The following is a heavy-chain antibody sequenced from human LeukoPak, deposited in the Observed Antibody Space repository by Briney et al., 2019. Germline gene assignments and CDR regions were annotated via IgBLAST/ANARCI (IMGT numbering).Heavy chain of an antibody. CDR1: GFTFSSYA. CDR2: ISSNGGST. D-gene: IGHD1-26*01. J-gene: IGHJ4*02. V-gene: IGHV3-64*01. CDR3: ARAGIVGATAYFDY. Sequence: PGGFLRLSCAASGFTFSSYAMHWVRQAPGKGLEYVSAISSNGGSTYYANSVKGRFTISRDNSKNTLYLQMGSLRAEDMAVYYCARAGIVGATAYFDYWGQGTLVTVSS.